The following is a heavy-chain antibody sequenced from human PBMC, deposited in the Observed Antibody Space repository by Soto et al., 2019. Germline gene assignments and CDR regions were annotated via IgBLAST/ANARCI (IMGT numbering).Heavy chain of an antibody. Sequence: QVQLVESGGGVVQPGRSLRLSCAASGFTFSPYAMHWVRQAPGKGLEWVAVISYDGNNKNYAASVKGRLAISRDNSRNTLYLQMNSLRAEDTAVYYCARARLDTPALDYWGQGTLVTVSS. CDR3: ARARLDTPALDY. J-gene: IGHJ4*02. V-gene: IGHV3-30*09. CDR2: ISYDGNNK. CDR1: GFTFSPYA. D-gene: IGHD2-2*01.